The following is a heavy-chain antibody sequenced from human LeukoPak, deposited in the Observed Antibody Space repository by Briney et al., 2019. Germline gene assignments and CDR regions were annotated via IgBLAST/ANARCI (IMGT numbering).Heavy chain of an antibody. CDR2: IRFDGSNK. CDR1: GFTFTNYG. Sequence: GGSLRLSCAASGFTFTNYGMHWVRQAPGKGLEWVAFIRFDGSNKYYADSVKGRFTISRDNSKNTLYLQMNSLRPEDTAVYYCAKDRYSSSFYAQDYWSQGTLVTVSS. D-gene: IGHD6-6*01. V-gene: IGHV3-30*02. J-gene: IGHJ4*02. CDR3: AKDRYSSSFYAQDY.